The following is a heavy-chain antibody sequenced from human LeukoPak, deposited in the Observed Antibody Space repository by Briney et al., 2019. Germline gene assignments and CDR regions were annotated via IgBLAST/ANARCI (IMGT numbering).Heavy chain of an antibody. D-gene: IGHD3-10*01. Sequence: GGSLRLSCAASGFTFSSYAMSWVRQAPGKGLEWVSAISGSGGSTYYADSVKGRFTISRDNSKNTLYLQMNSLRAEDTAVYYCAKDHYKLSVAANDAFGIWGQGTMVTVSS. CDR1: GFTFSSYA. CDR3: AKDHYKLSVAANDAFGI. CDR2: ISGSGGST. J-gene: IGHJ3*02. V-gene: IGHV3-23*01.